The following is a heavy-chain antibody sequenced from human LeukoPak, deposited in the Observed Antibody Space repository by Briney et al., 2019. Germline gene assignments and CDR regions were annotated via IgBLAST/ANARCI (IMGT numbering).Heavy chain of an antibody. D-gene: IGHD1-14*01. CDR2: IKSKTDGGTT. Sequence: PGGSLRLSCAASGFTFSSYEMNWVRQAPGKGLEWVGRIKSKTDGGTTDYAAPVKGRFTISRDDSKNTLYLQMNSLKTEDTAVYYCTSTTGRRRFDPWGQGTLVTVSS. CDR3: TSTTGRRRFDP. V-gene: IGHV3-15*01. CDR1: GFTFSSYE. J-gene: IGHJ5*02.